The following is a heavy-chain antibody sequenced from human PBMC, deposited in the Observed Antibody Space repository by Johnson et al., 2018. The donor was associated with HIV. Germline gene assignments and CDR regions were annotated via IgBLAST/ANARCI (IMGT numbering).Heavy chain of an antibody. CDR1: GFTFSSYA. Sequence: QVQLVESGGGVVQPGRSLRLSCAASGFTFSSYAMHWVRQAPGKGLEWVAFIRYDESNKYYADSLKGRFTISRDNSKNTLYLQMNSLRAEDTAVYYCANPTGSDAFDIWGQGTMVTVSS. CDR2: IRYDESNK. J-gene: IGHJ3*02. D-gene: IGHD1-1*01. CDR3: ANPTGSDAFDI. V-gene: IGHV3-30*02.